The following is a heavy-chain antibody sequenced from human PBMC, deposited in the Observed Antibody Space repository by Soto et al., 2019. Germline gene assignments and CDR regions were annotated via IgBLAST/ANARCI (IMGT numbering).Heavy chain of an antibody. CDR1: SGSISSSNW. CDR3: ASCSGGSCYRLGDAFDI. D-gene: IGHD2-15*01. V-gene: IGHV4-4*02. J-gene: IGHJ3*02. Sequence: QVQLQESGPGLVKPSGTLSLTCAVSSGSISSSNWWSWVRQPPGKGLEWIGEIYHSGSTNYNPSLKSRVTISVDKSKHQFSLKLSSVTAADTAVYYCASCSGGSCYRLGDAFDIWGQGTMVTVSS. CDR2: IYHSGST.